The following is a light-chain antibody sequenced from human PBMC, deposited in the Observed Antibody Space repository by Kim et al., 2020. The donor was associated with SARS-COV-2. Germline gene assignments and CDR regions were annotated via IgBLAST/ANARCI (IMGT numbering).Light chain of an antibody. CDR2: DNN. V-gene: IGLV1-51*01. J-gene: IGLJ3*02. CDR1: LSNLGNHF. Sequence: GQKVPISCSGNLSNLGNHFVSWYQHLPGTAPKVLIYDNNKRPSGIPDRFSGSKSGTSATLAITGLQTGDEADYYCGTWDSSLSALFGGGTQLTVL. CDR3: GTWDSSLSAL.